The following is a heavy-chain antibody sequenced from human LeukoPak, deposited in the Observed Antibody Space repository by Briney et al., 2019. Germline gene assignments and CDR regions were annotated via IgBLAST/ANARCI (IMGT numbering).Heavy chain of an antibody. J-gene: IGHJ1*01. Sequence: SETLSLTCTVSGGSFSNTYWNWIRQPPGKTLEWIGYFYGSLNTNYNPSLKSRVSISVDTSKSQFSLKLNSMTAADTAVYFCARGSGVPADYFHHWGQGILVTVSS. D-gene: IGHD6-25*01. CDR1: GGSFSNTY. CDR2: FYGSLNT. V-gene: IGHV4-59*01. CDR3: ARGSGVPADYFHH.